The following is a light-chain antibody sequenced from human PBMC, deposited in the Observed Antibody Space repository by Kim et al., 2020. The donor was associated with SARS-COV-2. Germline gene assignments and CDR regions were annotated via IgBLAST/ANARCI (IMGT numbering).Light chain of an antibody. J-gene: IGKJ1*01. CDR1: QSVSSTY. CDR2: GAS. CDR3: QQYGGSPWT. V-gene: IGKV3-20*01. Sequence: SPGERATLSCRASQSVSSTYLAWYQQKPGQAPRLLIYGASSRATGIPDRFSGSGSGTDFTLTISRLEPEDFAVYYCQQYGGSPWTFGQGTKVDIK.